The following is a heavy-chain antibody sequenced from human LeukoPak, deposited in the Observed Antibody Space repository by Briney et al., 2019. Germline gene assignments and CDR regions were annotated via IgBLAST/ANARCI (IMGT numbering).Heavy chain of an antibody. J-gene: IGHJ5*02. CDR3: AKLASDLLWFGENNWLDP. V-gene: IGHV3-48*03. CDR2: ISSSGSTI. CDR1: GFTFSSYE. D-gene: IGHD3-10*01. Sequence: PGGSLRLSCAASGFTFSSYEMNWVRQAPGKGLEWVSYISSSGSTIYYADSVKGRFTISRDNSKNTLYLLMNGLRAEDTAVYYCAKLASDLLWFGENNWLDPWGQGTLVTVSS.